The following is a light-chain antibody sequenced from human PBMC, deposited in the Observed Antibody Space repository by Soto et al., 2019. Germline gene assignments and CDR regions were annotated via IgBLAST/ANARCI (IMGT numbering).Light chain of an antibody. J-gene: IGKJ2*01. CDR1: QSISSA. CDR3: QQGHNWPLT. CDR2: GAS. V-gene: IGKV3-15*01. Sequence: EIVMTQSPATLSVSPGERATLSCRASQSISSALAWYQQRPGQPPRLLIYGASTRATGVPDRFTGSGSGSDFTLTISGLQSEDFAFYYCQQGHNWPLTFGQGTRLEI.